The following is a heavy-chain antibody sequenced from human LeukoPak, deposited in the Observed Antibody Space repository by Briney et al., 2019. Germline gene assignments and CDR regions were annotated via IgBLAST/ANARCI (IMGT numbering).Heavy chain of an antibody. V-gene: IGHV4-30-2*01. Sequence: SETLSLTCAVSGGSISSGGYSWSWIRQPPGKGLEWIGYIYHSGSTYYNPSLKSRVTISVDTSKNQFSLKLSSVTAADTAVYYCARDGGYGAGSYRVDYWGQGTLVTVSS. D-gene: IGHD3-10*01. CDR1: GGSISSGGYS. CDR3: ARDGGYGAGSYRVDY. CDR2: IYHSGST. J-gene: IGHJ4*02.